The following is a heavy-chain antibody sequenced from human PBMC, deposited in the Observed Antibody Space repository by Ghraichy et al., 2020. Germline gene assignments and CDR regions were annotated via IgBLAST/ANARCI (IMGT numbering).Heavy chain of an antibody. Sequence: SQTLSLTCAVYGGSFSGYYWSWIRQPPGKGLEWIGEINHSGSTNYNPSLKSRVTISVDTSKNQFSLKLSSVTAADTAVYYCARGRLIHYVGATPWDYWGQGTLVTVSS. CDR3: ARGRLIHYVGATPWDY. J-gene: IGHJ4*02. CDR2: INHSGST. V-gene: IGHV4-34*01. CDR1: GGSFSGYY. D-gene: IGHD1-26*01.